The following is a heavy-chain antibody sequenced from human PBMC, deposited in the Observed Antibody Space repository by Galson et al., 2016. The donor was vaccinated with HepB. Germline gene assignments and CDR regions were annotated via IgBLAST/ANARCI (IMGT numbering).Heavy chain of an antibody. J-gene: IGHJ6*02. D-gene: IGHD1-1*01. CDR2: INAGDSGNK. CDR3: TKRTTGTIWSVDI. V-gene: IGHV3-23*01. Sequence: SLRLSCAASGFTFDSYAMYWVRQAPGKGLEWVSAINAGDSGNKYYVDSVKGRFTISRDNSKNTLYLQMNGLRAEDTAVYYCTKRTTGTIWSVDIWGQGTTVTVSS. CDR1: GFTFDSYA.